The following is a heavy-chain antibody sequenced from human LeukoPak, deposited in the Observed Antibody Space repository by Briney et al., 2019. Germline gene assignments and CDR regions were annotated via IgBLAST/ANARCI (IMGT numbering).Heavy chain of an antibody. CDR1: GYTFSNHW. J-gene: IGHJ4*02. CDR2: VYPGDSDT. D-gene: IGHD5/OR15-5a*01. V-gene: IGHV5-51*01. Sequence: GESLKISCKGSGYTFSNHWIAWVRQMPGKGLKWMGIVYPGDSDTKYSPSFQGQVTISVDKSISTVYLQWNSLKASDTAMFYCARRAVSNNYFDFWGQGTLVTVSS. CDR3: ARRAVSNNYFDF.